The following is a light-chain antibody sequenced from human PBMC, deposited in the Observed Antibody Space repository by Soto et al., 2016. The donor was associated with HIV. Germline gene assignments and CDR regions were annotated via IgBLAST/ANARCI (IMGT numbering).Light chain of an antibody. CDR1: NIGSKS. V-gene: IGLV3-21*03. J-gene: IGLJ1*01. CDR2: DDT. Sequence: SYELTQPPSVSVAPGKTATITCEGTNIGSKSVHWYRQKPGQAPVLFVYDDTDRPSGIPERFSGSNSGNTATLTISRVEAGDEADYYCQVWDSSSDHYVFGTGTEVTVL. CDR3: QVWDSSSDHYV.